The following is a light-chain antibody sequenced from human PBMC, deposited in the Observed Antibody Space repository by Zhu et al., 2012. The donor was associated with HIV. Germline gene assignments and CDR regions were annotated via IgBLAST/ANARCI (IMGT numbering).Light chain of an antibody. CDR3: QQRNSNWFT. CDR2: DAS. Sequence: IVLTQSPPTLSLSPGERATLSCRASQSIGTYLAWYQQKPGQAPRLLMYDASNRATGILPRFSGSGSGTDFTLTISSLEPEDFAVYYCQQRNSNWFTFGGGTKVEI. J-gene: IGKJ4*01. V-gene: IGKV3-11*01. CDR1: QSIGTY.